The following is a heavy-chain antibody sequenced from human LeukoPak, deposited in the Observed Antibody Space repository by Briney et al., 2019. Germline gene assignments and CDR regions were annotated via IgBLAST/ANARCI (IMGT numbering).Heavy chain of an antibody. Sequence: GGSLRLSCAASGFTFSSYAMSWVRQAPGKGLEWVSAISGSGGSTYYADSVKGRFTISRDNAKNSLYLQMNSLRAEDTAVYYCARDRSPYYDFWSGYPPSAFDIWGQGTMVTVSS. CDR1: GFTFSSYA. CDR2: ISGSGGST. D-gene: IGHD3-3*01. J-gene: IGHJ3*02. V-gene: IGHV3-23*01. CDR3: ARDRSPYYDFWSGYPPSAFDI.